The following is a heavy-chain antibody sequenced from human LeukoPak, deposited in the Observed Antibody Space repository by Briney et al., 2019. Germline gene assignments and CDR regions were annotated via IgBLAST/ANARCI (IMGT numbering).Heavy chain of an antibody. Sequence: PSETLSLTCTVSGGSMSSYYWSFIRQSAGTGLEWLGRIHTSGTTWYNPSLKSRVTLSVDASKNQFSLGLTSVTAADTAVYYCARDLLDTAMVHYWYFDLWGRGTLVTVSS. V-gene: IGHV4-4*07. CDR1: GGSMSSYY. D-gene: IGHD5-18*01. CDR2: IHTSGTT. CDR3: ARDLLDTAMVHYWYFDL. J-gene: IGHJ2*01.